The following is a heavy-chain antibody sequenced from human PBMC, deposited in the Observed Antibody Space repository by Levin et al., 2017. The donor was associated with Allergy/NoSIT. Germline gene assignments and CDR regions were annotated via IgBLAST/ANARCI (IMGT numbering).Heavy chain of an antibody. D-gene: IGHD2-15*01. CDR1: GFTFSSYG. V-gene: IGHV3-33*01. J-gene: IGHJ6*02. CDR3: ARDRSGYYYVNGMDG. CDR2: IWYDGSNK. Sequence: GESLKISCAASGFTFSSYGMHWVRQAPGKGLEWVAVIWYDGSNKYYADSVKGRFTISRDNSKNTLYLQMNSLRAEDTAVDYCARDRSGYYYVNGMDGWGQGTTVTVSS.